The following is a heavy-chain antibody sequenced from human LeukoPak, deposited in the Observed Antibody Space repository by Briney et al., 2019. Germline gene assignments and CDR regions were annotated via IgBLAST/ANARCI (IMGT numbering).Heavy chain of an antibody. V-gene: IGHV1-18*01. CDR2: ISAYNGNT. J-gene: IGHJ4*02. Sequence: ASVKVSCRASGYTFTSYGISWVRQAPGQGLEWMGWISAYNGNTNYAQKLQGRVTMTTDTSTSTAYMELRSLRSDDTAVYYCARDLELKTTFDYWGQGTLVTVSS. CDR1: GYTFTSYG. D-gene: IGHD1-7*01. CDR3: ARDLELKTTFDY.